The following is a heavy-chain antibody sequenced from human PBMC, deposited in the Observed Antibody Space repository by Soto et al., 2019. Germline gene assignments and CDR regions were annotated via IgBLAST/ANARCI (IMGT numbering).Heavy chain of an antibody. D-gene: IGHD5-18*01. J-gene: IGHJ4*02. Sequence: QVQLVESGGGVVQPGRSLRLSCAASGFTFSSYGMHWVRQAPGKGLEWVAVISYDGSNKYYADSVKGRFTISRDNSKNTLNLQMNSLRTEDSAVYYCAGTYGYGGYFAYWGQGTLVTVSS. V-gene: IGHV3-30*03. CDR3: AGTYGYGGYFAY. CDR2: ISYDGSNK. CDR1: GFTFSSYG.